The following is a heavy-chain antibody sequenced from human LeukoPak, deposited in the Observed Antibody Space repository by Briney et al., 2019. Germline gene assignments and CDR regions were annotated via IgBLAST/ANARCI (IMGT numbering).Heavy chain of an antibody. Sequence: GGSLKLSCAASGFTFSSYAMSWVRQAPGKGLEWVSAISGSGGSTYYADSVKGRFTISRDNSKNTLYLQMNSLRAEDTAVYYCAKDNDFWSGYFDYWGQGTLVTVSS. CDR3: AKDNDFWSGYFDY. CDR2: ISGSGGST. D-gene: IGHD3-3*01. V-gene: IGHV3-23*01. J-gene: IGHJ4*02. CDR1: GFTFSSYA.